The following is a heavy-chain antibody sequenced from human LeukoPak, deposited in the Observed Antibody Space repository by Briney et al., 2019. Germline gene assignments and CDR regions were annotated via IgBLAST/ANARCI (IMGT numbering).Heavy chain of an antibody. Sequence: KPSETLSLTCTVSGGSISSSSYYWGWIRQPPGKGLEWIGSIYYSGSTYYNPSLKSRVTISVDTSKNQFSLKLSSVTAADTAVYYCARHLHYDRGYLQHWGQGTLVTVSS. CDR1: GGSISSSSYY. CDR2: IYYSGST. D-gene: IGHD4-17*01. V-gene: IGHV4-39*01. CDR3: ARHLHYDRGYLQH. J-gene: IGHJ1*01.